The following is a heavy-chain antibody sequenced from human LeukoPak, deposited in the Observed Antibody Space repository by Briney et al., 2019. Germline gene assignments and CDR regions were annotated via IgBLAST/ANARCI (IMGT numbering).Heavy chain of an antibody. D-gene: IGHD6-19*01. J-gene: IGHJ6*03. CDR3: ARERWLVRFDYYYYYMDV. CDR1: GGTFSSYA. Sequence: SVKVSCKASGGTFSSYAISWVRQAPGQGLEWMGRIIPIFGTANYAQKFQGRVTITRDESTSTAYMELSSLRSEDTAVYYCARERWLVRFDYYYYYMDVWGKGTTVTVSS. V-gene: IGHV1-69*05. CDR2: IIPIFGTA.